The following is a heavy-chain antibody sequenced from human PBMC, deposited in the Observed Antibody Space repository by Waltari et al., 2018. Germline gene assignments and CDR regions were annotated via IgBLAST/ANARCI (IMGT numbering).Heavy chain of an antibody. D-gene: IGHD2-8*01. J-gene: IGHJ6*02. Sequence: EVQLVESGGHLIQPGGSLRVSCAASGFMVSSHYMNWVRQAPGKGLEWVSIRYHAGNTYYADSVKGRFTFSRDNSKNTLYLQMNSLRAEDTAVYYCARGNTKYGMDVWGPGTTVTVSS. V-gene: IGHV3-53*01. CDR2: RYHAGNT. CDR1: GFMVSSHY. CDR3: ARGNTKYGMDV.